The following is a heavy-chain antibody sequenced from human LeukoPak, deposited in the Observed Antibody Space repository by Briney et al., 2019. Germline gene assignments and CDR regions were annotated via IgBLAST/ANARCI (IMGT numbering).Heavy chain of an antibody. CDR2: INSDGSST. CDR3: VKHETGPQY. Sequence: PGGSLRLSCAASGFTFSSYWMHWVRQAPGKGLLWVSRINSDGSSTSYADSVKGRFTISRDNAKNSLYLQMNSLRVEDTAVYYCVKHETGPQYWGQGTLVTVSS. J-gene: IGHJ4*02. CDR1: GFTFSSYW. D-gene: IGHD1-14*01. V-gene: IGHV3-74*01.